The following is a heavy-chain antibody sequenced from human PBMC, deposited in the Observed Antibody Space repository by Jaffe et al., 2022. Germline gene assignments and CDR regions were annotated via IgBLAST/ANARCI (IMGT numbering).Heavy chain of an antibody. Sequence: EVQLLESGGGLVQPGGSLRLSCAASGFTFSSYAMSWVRQAPGKGLEWVSAISGSGGSTYYADSVKGRFTISRDNSKNTLYLQMNSLRAEDTAVYYCASQWLVPNYFDYWGQGTLVTVSS. CDR1: GFTFSSYA. J-gene: IGHJ4*02. CDR3: ASQWLVPNYFDY. V-gene: IGHV3-23*01. D-gene: IGHD6-19*01. CDR2: ISGSGGST.